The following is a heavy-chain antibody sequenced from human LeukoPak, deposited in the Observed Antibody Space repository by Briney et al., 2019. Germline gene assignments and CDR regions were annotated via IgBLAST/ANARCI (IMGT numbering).Heavy chain of an antibody. J-gene: IGHJ6*03. D-gene: IGHD6-13*01. Sequence: ASVKVSCEASGYTFAGYYMHWVRQAPGQGLEWMGWINPNSGGTNYAQKFQGRVTMTRDTSISTAYMELSSLRSEDTAVYYCATIDPGIAAAGRYYYYYYMDVWGKGTTVTVSS. CDR1: GYTFAGYY. CDR2: INPNSGGT. V-gene: IGHV1-2*02. CDR3: ATIDPGIAAAGRYYYYYYMDV.